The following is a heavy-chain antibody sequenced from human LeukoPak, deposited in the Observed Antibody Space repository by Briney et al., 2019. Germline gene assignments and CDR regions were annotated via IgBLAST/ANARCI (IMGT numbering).Heavy chain of an antibody. CDR2: INPSGGST. CDR3: ARAGVRYSSGWDYYFDY. J-gene: IGHJ4*02. D-gene: IGHD6-19*01. Sequence: ASVKVSCKASGYTFTSDYMHWVRHAPGQGLEWRGIINPSGGSTSYAQKFQGRVTMTRDTSTSTVYMELSSLRSEDTAVYYCARAGVRYSSGWDYYFDYWGQGTLVTVSS. CDR1: GYTFTSDY. V-gene: IGHV1-46*01.